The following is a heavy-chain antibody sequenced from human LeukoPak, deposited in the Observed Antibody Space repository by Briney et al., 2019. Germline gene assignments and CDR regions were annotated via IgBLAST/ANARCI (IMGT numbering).Heavy chain of an antibody. CDR3: ARGLRDTYYYYYYGMDV. CDR1: GYTFTSYY. CDR2: INPSGGST. Sequence: ASVKVSCKASGYTFTSYYMHWARQAPGQGLEWMGIINPSGGSTSYAQKFQGRVTMTRDTSTSTVYMELSSLRSEDTAVYYCARGLRDTYYYYYYGMDVWGQGTTVTVSS. J-gene: IGHJ6*02. D-gene: IGHD2-2*02. V-gene: IGHV1-46*01.